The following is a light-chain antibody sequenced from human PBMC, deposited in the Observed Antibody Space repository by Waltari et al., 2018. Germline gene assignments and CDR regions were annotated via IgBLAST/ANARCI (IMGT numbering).Light chain of an antibody. J-gene: IGKJ4*01. V-gene: IGKV1-NL1*01. CDR3: QQYYSIALN. CDR2: AAS. CDR1: QGISNS. Sequence: DIQMTQSPSSLSAFVGDRVTITCRASQGISNSLAWSQQKPGTAPKVLRYAASRWESGVPARCSGGGSGTDYTLTIISLQPEDFATCCCQQYYSIALNVGGRTKV.